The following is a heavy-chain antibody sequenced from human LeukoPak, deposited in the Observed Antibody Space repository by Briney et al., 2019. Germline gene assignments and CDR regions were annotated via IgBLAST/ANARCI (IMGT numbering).Heavy chain of an antibody. CDR3: ARTDYGDYTTFDY. CDR1: GFTFSSYG. D-gene: IGHD4-17*01. Sequence: GGSLRLSCAASGFTFSSYGMHWVRQAPGKGLEWVAVISYDGSNKYYADSVKGRFTISRDNSKNTLYLQMNSLRAEDTAVYYCARTDYGDYTTFDYWGQGTLVTVSS. J-gene: IGHJ4*02. V-gene: IGHV3-30*03. CDR2: ISYDGSNK.